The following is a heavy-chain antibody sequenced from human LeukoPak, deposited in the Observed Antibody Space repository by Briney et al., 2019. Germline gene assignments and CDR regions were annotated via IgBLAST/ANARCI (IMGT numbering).Heavy chain of an antibody. V-gene: IGHV1-8*03. D-gene: IGHD3-9*01. CDR1: GYTFTSYD. CDR2: MNPNSGKT. J-gene: IGHJ4*02. CDR3: ARDNYDILTGYEPLGY. Sequence: ASVKVSCKASGYTFTSYDINWVRQATGQGLEWMGWMNPNSGKTGYAQKFQGRVAITRNTSISTAYMELSRLRSDDTAVYYCARDNYDILTGYEPLGYWGQGTLVTVSS.